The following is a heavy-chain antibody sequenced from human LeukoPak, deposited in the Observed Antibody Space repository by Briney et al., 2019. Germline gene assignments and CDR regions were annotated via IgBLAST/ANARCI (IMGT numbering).Heavy chain of an antibody. CDR1: GFTFSDYY. V-gene: IGHV3-11*01. J-gene: IGHJ5*02. CDR3: ARALAGFSFDP. CDR2: ISNSGTTI. Sequence: GGSLRLSCAASGFTFSDYYMSWIRQAPGKGLEWVSYISNSGTTIYYAGSVKGGFTISRDTAKNSLYLQMNTLRAEDTAMYYCARALAGFSFDPWGQGTLVTVSS. D-gene: IGHD3-10*01.